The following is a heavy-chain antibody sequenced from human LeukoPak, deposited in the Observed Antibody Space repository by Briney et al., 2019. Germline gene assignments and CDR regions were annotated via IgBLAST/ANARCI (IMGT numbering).Heavy chain of an antibody. Sequence: SGGSLRLSCATSGFTFSTYGMNVVRQAPGKGLEWVSYISSSSSTITYADSVKGRFTISRDNAKNSLYLQMNSLRDEDTAVYYCARDVKVGASPFDYWGQGTLVTISS. J-gene: IGHJ4*02. CDR2: ISSSSSTI. CDR3: ARDVKVGASPFDY. CDR1: GFTFSTYG. V-gene: IGHV3-48*02. D-gene: IGHD1-26*01.